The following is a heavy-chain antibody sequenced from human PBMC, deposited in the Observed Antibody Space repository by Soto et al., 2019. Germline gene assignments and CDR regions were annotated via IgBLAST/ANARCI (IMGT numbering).Heavy chain of an antibody. CDR2: ISGSGGST. V-gene: IGHV3-23*01. CDR1: GFTFSSYA. Sequence: EVQLLESGGGLVQPGGSLRLSCAASGFTFSSYAMSWVRQAPGKGLEWVSAISGSGGSTYYADSVKGRFTISRDNSKNTLYLQMNSLRAEDTAVYYCAKSLLWFGELSFPHYYFDYWGQGTLVTVSS. D-gene: IGHD3-10*01. CDR3: AKSLLWFGELSFPHYYFDY. J-gene: IGHJ4*02.